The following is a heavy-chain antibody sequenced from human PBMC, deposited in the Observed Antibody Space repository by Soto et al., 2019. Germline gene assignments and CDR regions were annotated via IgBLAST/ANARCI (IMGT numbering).Heavy chain of an antibody. CDR1: GGSLSPHY. CDR3: SRGDYYGKADY. D-gene: IGHD3-10*01. V-gene: IGHV4-59*11. CDR2: MYYSGAT. J-gene: IGHJ4*02. Sequence: NPSETLSLTCTVSGGSLSPHYWSWIRQPPGKGLEWIGYMYYSGATTYNPSLKSRVTISVDTSKNQFSLKLTSVTAADTAVYYCSRGDYYGKADYWGQGALVTVSS.